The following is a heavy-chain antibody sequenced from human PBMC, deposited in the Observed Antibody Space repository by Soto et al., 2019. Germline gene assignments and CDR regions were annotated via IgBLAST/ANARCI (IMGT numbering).Heavy chain of an antibody. CDR1: GFTFSSYG. D-gene: IGHD6-19*01. J-gene: IGHJ3*02. Sequence: QVQLVESGGGVVQPGRSLRLSCAASGFTFSSYGMYWVRQAPGKGLEWVAVIWYDGSNKYYADSGKGRFTISRDNSKHSLYLKMNSLRAEDTAVYYCARDKYSSGWSSAFDIWGQGTMVTVSS. CDR2: IWYDGSNK. V-gene: IGHV3-33*01. CDR3: ARDKYSSGWSSAFDI.